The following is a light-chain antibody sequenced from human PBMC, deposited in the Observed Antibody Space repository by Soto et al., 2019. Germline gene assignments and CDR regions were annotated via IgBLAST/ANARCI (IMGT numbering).Light chain of an antibody. Sequence: SYELTQPPSESVAPGKTARITCGGNNIGSKSVHWYQQKPGQAPVVVIYYDSDRPSGIPERFSGSKSGNTATLNINTVEAGDEADYYCQIWDSSGDLPGVFGTGTKLTVL. V-gene: IGLV3-21*04. CDR1: NIGSKS. J-gene: IGLJ1*01. CDR2: YDS. CDR3: QIWDSSGDLPGV.